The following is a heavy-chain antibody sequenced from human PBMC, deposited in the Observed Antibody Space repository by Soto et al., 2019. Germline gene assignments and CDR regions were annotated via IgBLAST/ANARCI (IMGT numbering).Heavy chain of an antibody. J-gene: IGHJ6*02. Sequence: PSETLSLTCTDSGDSISRSRYYWGWTRQPPGKGLEWIASIHYTGGTYYNPSLRSRVTISVDTSKTQFSLTVSSVTAADTAVYYCARHLYSTSPDVWGQGTSVTVSS. D-gene: IGHD6-6*01. CDR2: IHYTGGT. V-gene: IGHV4-39*01. CDR3: ARHLYSTSPDV. CDR1: GDSISRSRYY.